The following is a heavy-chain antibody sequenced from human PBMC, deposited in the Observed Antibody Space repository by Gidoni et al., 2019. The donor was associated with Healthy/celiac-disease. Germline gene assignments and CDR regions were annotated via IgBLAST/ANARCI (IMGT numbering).Heavy chain of an antibody. CDR2: ISSSSSYI. V-gene: IGHV3-21*01. Sequence: EVQLVESGGGLVKPGGSLRLSCAAPGPTFSSYSMNWVRQAPGKGLEWVSSISSSSSYIYYADSVKGRFTISRDNAKNSLYLQMNSLRAEDTAVYYCARNPAKKPFDYWGQGTLVTVSS. J-gene: IGHJ4*02. CDR1: GPTFSSYS. CDR3: ARNPAKKPFDY.